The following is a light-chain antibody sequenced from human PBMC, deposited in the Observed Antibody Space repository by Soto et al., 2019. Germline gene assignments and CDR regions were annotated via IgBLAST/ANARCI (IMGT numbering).Light chain of an antibody. CDR1: QSVTNSF. CDR2: GIS. Sequence: ENVLTQSPGTLSLSPGERAALSCRASQSVTNSFFAWYQQKPGQAPRLLIYGISSRATGIPDRFSGSGSGTDFTLTISRLAPEDFVVYYCQQYSTLPHTFGQGTQLEVK. CDR3: QQYSTLPHT. J-gene: IGKJ2*01. V-gene: IGKV3-20*01.